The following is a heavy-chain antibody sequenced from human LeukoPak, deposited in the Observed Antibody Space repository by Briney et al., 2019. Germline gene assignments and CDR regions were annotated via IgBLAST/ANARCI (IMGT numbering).Heavy chain of an antibody. J-gene: IGHJ5*02. CDR3: TRGHWGLQS. CDR2: IHHSGNS. Sequence: SETPSLTCTVSGASVTDYYWSWIRQSPGKGLEWISYIHHSGNSDYNPSLRSRVTTSLDMSKNQFSLNLISVTAADTAVYYCTRGHWGLQSWSQGTLVTVSS. V-gene: IGHV4-59*02. CDR1: GASVTDYY. D-gene: IGHD7-27*01.